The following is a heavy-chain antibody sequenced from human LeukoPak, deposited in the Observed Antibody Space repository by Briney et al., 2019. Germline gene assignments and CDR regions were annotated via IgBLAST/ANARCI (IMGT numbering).Heavy chain of an antibody. Sequence: ASVKVSCKASGGTFSSYAISWVRQAPGQGLEWMGRIIPILGIANYAQKFQGRVTITADKSTSTAYMELSSLRSEDTAVYYCARGNRDGYNYGYFDYWGQGTLVTVSS. V-gene: IGHV1-69*04. J-gene: IGHJ4*02. CDR3: ARGNRDGYNYGYFDY. CDR1: GGTFSSYA. CDR2: IIPILGIA. D-gene: IGHD5-24*01.